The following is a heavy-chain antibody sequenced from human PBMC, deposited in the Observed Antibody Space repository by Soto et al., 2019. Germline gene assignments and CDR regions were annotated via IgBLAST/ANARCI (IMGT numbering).Heavy chain of an antibody. CDR1: GYTFTNFG. V-gene: IGHV1-18*01. CDR2: ISAYNGNT. D-gene: IGHD2-15*01. Sequence: QVQLVQSGAEVKKPGASVKVSCKASGYTFTNFGISWVRQAPGQGLEWMGWISAYNGNTNYAQNFQGRVTMTTDTSTRKAYMELRTLSSDDTAVYYSARGWTPIVCGGPGTLVSVSS. J-gene: IGHJ4*02. CDR3: ARGWTPIVC.